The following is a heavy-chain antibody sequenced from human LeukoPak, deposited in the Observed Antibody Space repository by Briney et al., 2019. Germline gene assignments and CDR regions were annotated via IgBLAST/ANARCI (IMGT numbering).Heavy chain of an antibody. D-gene: IGHD2-15*01. CDR3: ARFWEGPPFNEVVASSNFDY. J-gene: IGHJ4*02. CDR2: MNPNSGNT. CDR1: GYTFTSYD. Sequence: ASVKVSCKASGYTFTSYDINWVRQATGQGLEWMGWMNPNSGNTGYAQKFQGRVTITRNTSISTAYMELSSLRSEDTAVYYCARFWEGPPFNEVVASSNFDYWGQGTLVTVSS. V-gene: IGHV1-8*03.